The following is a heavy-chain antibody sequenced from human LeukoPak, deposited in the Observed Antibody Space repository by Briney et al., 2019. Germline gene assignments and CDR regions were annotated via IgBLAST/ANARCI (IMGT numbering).Heavy chain of an antibody. D-gene: IGHD1-14*01. CDR1: GFTFGNSW. CDR2: INADGSIA. Sequence: GGSLRLSCAASGFTFGNSWVHWVRQAPGKGLVWVSLINADGSIATYADSVKGRFTISRDNARNTLSLQMNSLTIEDTAVYYCVVVVEPPDSDGFDVWGQGTMITVSS. J-gene: IGHJ3*01. CDR3: VVVVEPPDSDGFDV. V-gene: IGHV3-74*01.